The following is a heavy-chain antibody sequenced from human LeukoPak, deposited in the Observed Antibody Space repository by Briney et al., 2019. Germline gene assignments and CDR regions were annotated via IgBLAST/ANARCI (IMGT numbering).Heavy chain of an antibody. CDR3: ARDLVYCSSTSFPYGDAFDI. Sequence: PGGSLRLSCAAAGFTFSSYAMHWVRQAPGKGLEWVAVISYDGSNKYYADSVKGRFTISRDNSKNTLYLQMNSLRAEDTAVYYCARDLVYCSSTSFPYGDAFDIWGQGTMVTVSS. D-gene: IGHD2-2*01. CDR2: ISYDGSNK. CDR1: GFTFSSYA. J-gene: IGHJ3*02. V-gene: IGHV3-30*04.